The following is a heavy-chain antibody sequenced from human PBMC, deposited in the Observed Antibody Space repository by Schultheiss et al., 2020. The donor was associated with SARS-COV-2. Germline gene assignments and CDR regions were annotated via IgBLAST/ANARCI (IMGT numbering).Heavy chain of an antibody. CDR3: ANGGNSGWAWFDP. J-gene: IGHJ5*02. V-gene: IGHV3-74*01. D-gene: IGHD4-23*01. Sequence: GESLKISCAASGFTFRNYWMHWVRQIPGKGLVWVSRINSDGSASSYADSVKGRFTISRDNAKSTLYLQMTSLRAEDAAVYYCANGGNSGWAWFDPWGQGTLVTVSS. CDR2: INSDGSAS. CDR1: GFTFRNYW.